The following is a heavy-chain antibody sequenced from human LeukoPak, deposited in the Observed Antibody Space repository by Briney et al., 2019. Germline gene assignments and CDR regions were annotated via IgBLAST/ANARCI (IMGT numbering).Heavy chain of an antibody. J-gene: IGHJ6*02. V-gene: IGHV3-9*01. CDR1: GFTFDDYA. Sequence: GGSLRLSCAASGFTFDDYAMHWVRQAPGKGLEWVSGISWNSGSIGYADSVKGRFTISRDNAKNSLYLQMNSLRAEDTALYYCAREFKRELPQTNGMDVWGQGTTVTVSS. D-gene: IGHD1-26*01. CDR2: ISWNSGSI. CDR3: AREFKRELPQTNGMDV.